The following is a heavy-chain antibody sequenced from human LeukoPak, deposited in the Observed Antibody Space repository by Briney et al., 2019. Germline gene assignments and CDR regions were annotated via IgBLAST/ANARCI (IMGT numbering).Heavy chain of an antibody. V-gene: IGHV3-53*01. J-gene: IGHJ4*02. CDR3: ARDAYDSSGYYYYGY. Sequence: PGGSLRLSCAASGFTVSSNYMSWVRQAPGKGLEWVSVIYSGGSTYYADSVKGRFTISRDNSKNTLYLQMNSLRAEDTAVYYCARDAYDSSGYYYYGYWGQGTLVTVSS. CDR2: IYSGGST. D-gene: IGHD3-22*01. CDR1: GFTVSSNY.